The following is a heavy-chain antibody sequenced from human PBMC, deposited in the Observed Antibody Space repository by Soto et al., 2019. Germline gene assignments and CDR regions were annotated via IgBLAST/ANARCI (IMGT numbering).Heavy chain of an antibody. CDR3: ARVERGTATTVVDAFDI. J-gene: IGHJ3*02. CDR1: GGFVSSGSYY. CDR2: MSHSGGT. D-gene: IGHD1-1*01. V-gene: IGHV4-34*01. Sequence: QVQLQQWGAGLLKPSETLSLTCAVYGGFVSSGSYYWSWIRQPPGKGLELIGEMSHSGGTHFNPSLKSPVTISVDTSKNQFSLKMSSVTAADTALYYCARVERGTATTVVDAFDIWGPGTMVTVSS.